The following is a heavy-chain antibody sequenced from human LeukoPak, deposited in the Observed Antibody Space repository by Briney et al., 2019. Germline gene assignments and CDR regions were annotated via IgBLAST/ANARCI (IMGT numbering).Heavy chain of an antibody. V-gene: IGHV3-23*01. J-gene: IGHJ6*02. D-gene: IGHD3-16*01. CDR2: FSATDGST. CDR3: ATYTHWVAGDV. CDR1: GFTFSTYA. Sequence: GGSLRLSCAASGFTFSTYAMTWVRQAPGKGLEWVSAFSATDGSTQYADSVKGRFTISRDNARNSLYLQMSSLRAEDTAVYYCATYTHWVAGDVWGQGTTVTVSS.